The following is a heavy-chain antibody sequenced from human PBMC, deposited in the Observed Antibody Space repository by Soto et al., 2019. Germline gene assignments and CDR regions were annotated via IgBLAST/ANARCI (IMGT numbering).Heavy chain of an antibody. J-gene: IGHJ3*02. CDR1: GFTFNNYA. Sequence: PGGSLRLSCAASGFTFNNYAMSWVRQAPGKGLEWVSAISGGSTYYADSVKGRFTISRDNSKNTLYLQMNSLRAEDTAVYYCARVAMITLGAFDIWGQGTMVTVSS. D-gene: IGHD3-16*01. CDR3: ARVAMITLGAFDI. CDR2: ISGGST. V-gene: IGHV3-23*01.